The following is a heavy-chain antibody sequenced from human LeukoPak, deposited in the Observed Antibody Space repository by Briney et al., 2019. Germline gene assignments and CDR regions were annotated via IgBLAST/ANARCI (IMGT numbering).Heavy chain of an antibody. V-gene: IGHV3-7*04. Sequence: GSLRLSCAASGFTFSSYWMSWVRLAPGRGLEWVANIKQDGSEKYYVDSVKGRFTISRDNAQNSLYLQMNSLRAEDTALYYCARGGGRYEYWGQGTLVTVSS. CDR2: IKQDGSEK. CDR1: GFTFSSYW. J-gene: IGHJ4*02. D-gene: IGHD1-26*01. CDR3: ARGGGRYEY.